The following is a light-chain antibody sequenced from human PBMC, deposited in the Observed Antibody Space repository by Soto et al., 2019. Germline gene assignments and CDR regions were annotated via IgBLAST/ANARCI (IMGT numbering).Light chain of an antibody. CDR3: QKYGTSPIT. CDR2: GAS. V-gene: IGKV3-20*01. J-gene: IGKJ5*01. CDR1: QSVSSSF. Sequence: EIVLEPSPGTLSLSPGERSPLSCRASQSVSSSFLAWYQQKPGQANRLLMYGASSRATGIPDRFSGSGSGTDFTLTISRLEPEDFAVYYCQKYGTSPITVGNGTRLAIK.